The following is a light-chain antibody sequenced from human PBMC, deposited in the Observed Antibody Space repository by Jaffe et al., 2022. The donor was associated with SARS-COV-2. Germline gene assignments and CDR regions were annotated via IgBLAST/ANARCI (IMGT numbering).Light chain of an antibody. CDR3: TSYADSNNLL. J-gene: IGLJ3*02. CDR1: SSDIGGYNY. Sequence: QSALTQPPSASGSPGQSVTIPCTGTSSDIGGYNYVSWYQQYPGKAPKLMIYEVNKRPSGVPDRFSGSKSGSTASLTVSGLQAEDEADYYCTSYADSNNLLFGGGTKLTVL. CDR2: EVN. V-gene: IGLV2-8*01.